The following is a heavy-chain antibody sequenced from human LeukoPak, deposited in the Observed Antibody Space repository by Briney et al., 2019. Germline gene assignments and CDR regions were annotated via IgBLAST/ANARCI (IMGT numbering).Heavy chain of an antibody. CDR3: ARGTIAAAGYYYFDY. D-gene: IGHD6-13*01. CDR1: GFTFSSYW. V-gene: IGHV3-7*04. Sequence: GGSLRLSCAASGFTFSSYWMSWVRQAPGKGLEWVANIKQDGSEKYYVDSVKGRFTITRDKAKNSLYLQMNSLRAEDTAVYYCARGTIAAAGYYYFDYWGQGTQVTVSS. J-gene: IGHJ4*02. CDR2: IKQDGSEK.